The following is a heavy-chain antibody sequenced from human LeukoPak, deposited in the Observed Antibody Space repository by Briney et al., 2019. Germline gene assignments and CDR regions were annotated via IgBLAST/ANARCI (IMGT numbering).Heavy chain of an antibody. V-gene: IGHV4-59*08. Sequence: PSETLSLTCTVSIGSISSYYWSWIRQPPGKGLEWIGNIYYSGSTNYNPSLKSRVTFSVDTSKNQFSLELTSVTAADTAVYYCARQNPAASGQGLDYWGQGTLVTVSS. CDR2: IYYSGST. CDR3: ARQNPAASGQGLDY. D-gene: IGHD6-25*01. CDR1: IGSISSYY. J-gene: IGHJ4*01.